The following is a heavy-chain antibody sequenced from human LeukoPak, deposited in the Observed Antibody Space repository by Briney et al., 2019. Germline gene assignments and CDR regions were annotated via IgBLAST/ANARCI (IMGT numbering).Heavy chain of an antibody. CDR2: IYQSGTT. CDR1: GYSISSGYY. D-gene: IGHD7-27*01. V-gene: IGHV4-38-2*01. J-gene: IGHJ4*02. Sequence: PSETLSLTCAVSGYSISSGYYWSWIRQSPGKGLEWIGSIYQSGTTYYNPSLKSRVTISVDTSKNQFSLKLNSVTAADTAVYYCTCDPNWVFDNWGQGTLVTVSS. CDR3: TCDPNWVFDN.